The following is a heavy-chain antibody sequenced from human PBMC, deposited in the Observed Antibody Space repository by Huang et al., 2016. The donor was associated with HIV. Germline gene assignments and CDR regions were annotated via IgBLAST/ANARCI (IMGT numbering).Heavy chain of an antibody. V-gene: IGHV1-69*01. CDR1: GGTFSSYV. CDR2: TTPIFDKT. Sequence: QVQLVQSGAEVKKPGSSVKVSCKASGGTFSSYVISWVRQAPGQGLEWMGGTTPIFDKTNDAQKFQGRVTIIADESTRTAYMEMSSLRPEDTATYYCATGPRGSGSFNWGQGTLVIVSS. D-gene: IGHD1-26*01. J-gene: IGHJ4*02. CDR3: ATGPRGSGSFN.